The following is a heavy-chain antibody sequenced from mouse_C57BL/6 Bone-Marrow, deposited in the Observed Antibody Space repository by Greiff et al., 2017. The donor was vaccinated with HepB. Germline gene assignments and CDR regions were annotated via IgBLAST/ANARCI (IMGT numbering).Heavy chain of an antibody. V-gene: IGHV5-6*01. CDR3: ARQAYYSNYDYFDY. Sequence: EVKVVESGGDLVKPGGSLKLSCAASGFTFSSYGMSWVRQTPDKRLEWVATISSGGSYTYYPDSVKGRFTISRDNAKNTLYLQMSSLKSEDTAMYYCARQAYYSNYDYFDYWGQGTTLTVSS. J-gene: IGHJ2*01. D-gene: IGHD2-5*01. CDR1: GFTFSSYG. CDR2: ISSGGSYT.